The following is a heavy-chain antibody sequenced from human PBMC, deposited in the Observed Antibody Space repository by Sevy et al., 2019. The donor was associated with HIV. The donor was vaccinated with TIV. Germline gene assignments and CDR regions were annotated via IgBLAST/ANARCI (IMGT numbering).Heavy chain of an antibody. CDR3: ARGGMHLGGDY. J-gene: IGHJ4*02. Sequence: GGSLRLSCAASGFTFSSYGMHWVRQAPGKGLEWVAVIWYDGSNKYYADSVKGRFTISRDNSKNTLYLQMNSLRAEDTAVYYCARGGMHLGGDYWGQGTLVTVSS. CDR2: IWYDGSNK. V-gene: IGHV3-33*08. D-gene: IGHD3-16*01. CDR1: GFTFSSYG.